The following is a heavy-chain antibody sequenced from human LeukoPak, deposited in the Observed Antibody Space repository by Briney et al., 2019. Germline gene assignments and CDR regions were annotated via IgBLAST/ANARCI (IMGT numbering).Heavy chain of an antibody. CDR3: ARGPRAAADDY. V-gene: IGHV1-3*01. Sequence: ASVRVSRKASGYTFINFAINWGRQAPGQRPEWMGWINAVNGYTKYSQKFQGRVTITRDTSASTAYMELSSLTSEDTAVYYCARGPRAAADDYWGQGTLVTVSS. D-gene: IGHD6-13*01. J-gene: IGHJ4*02. CDR1: GYTFINFA. CDR2: INAVNGYT.